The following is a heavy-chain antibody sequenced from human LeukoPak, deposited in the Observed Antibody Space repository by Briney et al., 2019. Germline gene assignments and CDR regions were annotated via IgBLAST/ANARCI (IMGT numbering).Heavy chain of an antibody. CDR3: CSYGLDAFDI. V-gene: IGHV4-34*01. CDR1: GGSLSGYY. CDR2: INHSGST. J-gene: IGHJ3*02. D-gene: IGHD2-15*01. Sequence: PSETLSLTCAVYGGSLSGYYWSWIRQPPGKGLEWIGEINHSGSTNYNPSLKSRVTISVDTSKNQFSLRLSSVTAADTAVYYCCSYGLDAFDIWGQGTMVTVSS.